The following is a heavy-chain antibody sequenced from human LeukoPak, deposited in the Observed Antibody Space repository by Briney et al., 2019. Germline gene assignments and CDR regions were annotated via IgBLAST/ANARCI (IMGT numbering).Heavy chain of an antibody. V-gene: IGHV3-30-3*01. CDR1: GFTFSSYA. CDR2: ISYGGSNK. Sequence: GGSLRLSCAASGFTFSSYAMHWVRQAPGKGLEWVAVISYGGSNKYYADSVKGRFTISRDNSKNTLYLQMNSLRAEDTAVYYCAKSTDYYYYGMDVWGQGTTVTVSS. J-gene: IGHJ6*02. CDR3: AKSTDYYYYGMDV.